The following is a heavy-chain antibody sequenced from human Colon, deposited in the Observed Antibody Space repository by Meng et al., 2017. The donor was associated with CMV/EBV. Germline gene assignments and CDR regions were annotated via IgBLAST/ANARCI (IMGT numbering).Heavy chain of an antibody. CDR2: ISSGSRLI. CDR3: ARAKQAARMDV. J-gene: IGHJ6*02. D-gene: IGHD6-13*01. V-gene: IGHV3-21*01. CDR1: GFIFSGYS. Sequence: GESLKISCAASGFIFSGYSMNWVRQAPGKGLEWIASISSGSRLIYYADSVRGRFTISRDNAKSSLYLEMNSLRAEDTADYYCARAKQAARMDVWGQGTTVTVSS.